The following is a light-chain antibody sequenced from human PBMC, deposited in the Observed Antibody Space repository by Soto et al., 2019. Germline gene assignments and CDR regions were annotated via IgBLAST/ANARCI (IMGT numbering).Light chain of an antibody. J-gene: IGKJ1*01. Sequence: DIQMTQSPSTLSASIGDRVTITCRASQSINSWLAWFQQKPGKAPKLLIYKASSLEGGVPSRFSGSGSGTEFTLTISILQPDDFATYYCLQYDTFFPTFGQGTRVEIK. CDR2: KAS. CDR1: QSINSW. V-gene: IGKV1-5*03. CDR3: LQYDTFFPT.